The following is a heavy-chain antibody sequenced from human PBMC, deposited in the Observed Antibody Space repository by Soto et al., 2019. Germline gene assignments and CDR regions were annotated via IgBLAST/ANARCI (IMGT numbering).Heavy chain of an antibody. D-gene: IGHD3-9*01. CDR2: INHSGST. J-gene: IGHJ4*02. V-gene: IGHV4-34*01. CDR3: ARVPRLRYFDWLFYFDY. Sequence: ETLSLTGAVYVGSFSGYYWSWIRQPPGKGLEWIGEINHSGSTNYNPSLKSRVTISVDTSKNQFSLKLSSVTAADTAVYYCARVPRLRYFDWLFYFDYWGQGTLVTVSS. CDR1: VGSFSGYY.